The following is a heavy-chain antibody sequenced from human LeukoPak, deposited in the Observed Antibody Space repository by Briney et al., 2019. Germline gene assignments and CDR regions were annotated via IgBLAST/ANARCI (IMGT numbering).Heavy chain of an antibody. J-gene: IGHJ4*02. CDR1: GYTFTSYD. CDR3: ARGRKKYYDSSGRYYFDY. Sequence: GAAVKVSCKASGYTFTSYDINWVRQATGQGLEWVGWMNPNSGNTGYAQKFQGRVTMTRNTSISTAYMELSSLRSEDTAVYYCARGRKKYYDSSGRYYFDYWGQGTLVTVSS. V-gene: IGHV1-8*01. D-gene: IGHD3-22*01. CDR2: MNPNSGNT.